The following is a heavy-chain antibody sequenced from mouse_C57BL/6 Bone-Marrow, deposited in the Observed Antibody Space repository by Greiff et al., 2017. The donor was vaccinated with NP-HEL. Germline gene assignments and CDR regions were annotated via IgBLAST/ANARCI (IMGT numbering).Heavy chain of an antibody. CDR2: IDPSDSYT. Sequence: QVQLQQSGAELVRPGTSVKLSCKASGYTFTSYWMHWVKQRPGQGLEWIGVIDPSDSYTNYNQKFKGKATLTVDTSSSTAYMQLSSLTSEDSAVYYCARGGLYYYAMDYWGQGTSVTVSS. V-gene: IGHV1-59*01. D-gene: IGHD3-3*01. CDR3: ARGGLYYYAMDY. J-gene: IGHJ4*01. CDR1: GYTFTSYW.